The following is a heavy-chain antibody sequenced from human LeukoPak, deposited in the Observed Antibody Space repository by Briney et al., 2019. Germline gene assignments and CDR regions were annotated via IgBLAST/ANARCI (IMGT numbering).Heavy chain of an antibody. CDR2: IYYSGST. CDR3: ARGGGALLPFDP. Sequence: SETLSLTCTVSGGSISSSSYYWGWIRQPPGKGLEWIGSIYYSGSTYYNPSLKSRVTISVDTSKSQFSLKLSSVTAADTAVYYCARGGGALLPFDPWGQGTLVTVSS. CDR1: GGSISSSSYY. J-gene: IGHJ5*02. D-gene: IGHD1-26*01. V-gene: IGHV4-39*07.